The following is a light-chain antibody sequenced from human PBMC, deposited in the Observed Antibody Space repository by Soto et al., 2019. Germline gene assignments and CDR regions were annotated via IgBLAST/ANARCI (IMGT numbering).Light chain of an antibody. Sequence: DIQMTQSPSSQSASVGDRVTITSRGSQGISNYLAWYQQKPGKVPKLLIYAASTLQSGVPSRFSGSGSGTDFTLTISSLQPEDVATYYCQKYNSAPHTFGQGTKLEIK. V-gene: IGKV1-27*01. J-gene: IGKJ2*01. CDR3: QKYNSAPHT. CDR1: QGISNY. CDR2: AAS.